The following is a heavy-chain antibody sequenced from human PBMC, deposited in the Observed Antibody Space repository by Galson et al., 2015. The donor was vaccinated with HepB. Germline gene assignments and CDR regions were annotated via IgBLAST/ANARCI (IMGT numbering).Heavy chain of an antibody. V-gene: IGHV3-21*01. CDR3: ARDQGRIAAAGFDY. Sequence: SLRLSCAASGFTFGSYSMNWVRQAPGKGLEWVSSISSSSSYIYYADSVKGRFTISRDNAKNSLYLQMNSLRAEDTAVYYCARDQGRIAAAGFDYWGQGTLVTVSS. D-gene: IGHD6-13*01. J-gene: IGHJ4*02. CDR1: GFTFGSYS. CDR2: ISSSSSYI.